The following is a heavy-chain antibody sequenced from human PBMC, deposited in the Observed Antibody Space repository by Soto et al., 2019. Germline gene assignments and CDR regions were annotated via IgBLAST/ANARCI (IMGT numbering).Heavy chain of an antibody. CDR1: GFIFSTYA. Sequence: GGSLRLSCAASGFIFSTYAMSWVRQAPGKGLEWVSTITAGGEGTYYAASVRGRFTISRDTSKNKVYLQMNSLRAEDTALYFCAKTSSVWYRGIDFWGQGA. CDR3: AKTSSVWYRGIDF. V-gene: IGHV3-23*01. CDR2: ITAGGEGT. J-gene: IGHJ4*02. D-gene: IGHD6-19*01.